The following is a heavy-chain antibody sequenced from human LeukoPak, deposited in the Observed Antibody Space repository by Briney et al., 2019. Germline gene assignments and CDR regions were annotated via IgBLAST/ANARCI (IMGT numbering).Heavy chain of an antibody. Sequence: KAGGSLRLSCAASGFTFTDYYMSWIRQAPGKGLEWISYMSSSGSAIYYADSVKGRFTISRDNAKNSLYLQMNSLRAEDTAVYYCAREYSNDWHPFDYWGQGTLVTVSS. CDR2: MSSSGSAI. J-gene: IGHJ4*02. CDR3: AREYSNDWHPFDY. CDR1: GFTFTDYY. V-gene: IGHV3-11*04. D-gene: IGHD6-19*01.